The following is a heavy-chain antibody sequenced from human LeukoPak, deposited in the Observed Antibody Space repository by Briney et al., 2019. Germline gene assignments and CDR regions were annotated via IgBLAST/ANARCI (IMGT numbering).Heavy chain of an antibody. CDR3: ARVSYQEGVDY. D-gene: IGHD2-2*01. V-gene: IGHV4-61*02. CDR2: ISPSGST. J-gene: IGHJ4*02. Sequence: SETLSLTCSVSGGSINGGNYYWTWIRQPAGKELEWIGRISPSGSTNYNPSLTSRVTISVDTSKNQFSLKLSFLTAADTAVYYCARVSYQEGVDYWGQGTLVTVSS. CDR1: GGSINGGNYY.